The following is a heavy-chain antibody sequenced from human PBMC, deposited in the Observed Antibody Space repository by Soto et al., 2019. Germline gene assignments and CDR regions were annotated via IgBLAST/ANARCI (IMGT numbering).Heavy chain of an antibody. D-gene: IGHD3-22*01. J-gene: IGHJ5*02. CDR2: IIPIFGTA. CDR3: ARVPTYYYDSSGQPTNWFDP. Sequence: ASVKVSCKASGGTFSSYAISWVRQAPGQGLEWMGGIIPIFGTANYAQKFQGRVTITADKSTSTAYMELSSLRSEDTAVYYCARVPTYYYDSSGQPTNWFDPWGQGTLVTVSS. V-gene: IGHV1-69*06. CDR1: GGTFSSYA.